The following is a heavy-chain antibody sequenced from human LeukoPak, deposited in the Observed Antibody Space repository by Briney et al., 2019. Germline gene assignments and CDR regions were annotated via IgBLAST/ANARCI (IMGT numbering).Heavy chain of an antibody. J-gene: IGHJ4*02. Sequence: GGSLRLSCAASGFTFYDYAMNWVRQAPGKGLEWVSLISGDGGSTYYADSVKGRFTISRDNSKNSLYLQMNSLRTEDTALYYCARKHLESSSWYLPFDYWGQGTLVTVSS. CDR2: ISGDGGST. V-gene: IGHV3-43*02. D-gene: IGHD6-13*01. CDR3: ARKHLESSSWYLPFDY. CDR1: GFTFYDYA.